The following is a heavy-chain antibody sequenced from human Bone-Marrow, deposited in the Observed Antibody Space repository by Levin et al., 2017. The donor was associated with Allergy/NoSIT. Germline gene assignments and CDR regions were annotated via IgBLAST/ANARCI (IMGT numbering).Heavy chain of an antibody. CDR3: VKDLEPYGSGRVRRGDY. CDR1: GFTFSNLP. Sequence: PGESLKISCAASGFTFSNLPMSWVRQAPGKGLEWVSAISGTGYTTYYADSVKGRFTISRDNSKNTLYLQMNGLRPEDTAVYYCVKDLEPYGSGRVRRGDYWGQGTLVTVSS. CDR2: ISGTGYTT. J-gene: IGHJ4*02. D-gene: IGHD3-10*01. V-gene: IGHV3-23*01.